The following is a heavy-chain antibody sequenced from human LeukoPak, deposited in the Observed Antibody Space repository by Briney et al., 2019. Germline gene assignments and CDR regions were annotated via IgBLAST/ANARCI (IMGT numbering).Heavy chain of an antibody. D-gene: IGHD6-13*01. CDR1: GFTFSSYS. Sequence: GGSLRLSCAASGFTFSSYSMNWIRQAPGKGLEWVSYISSSSSTIYYADSVKGRFTISRDNSKNTLYLQMNSLRAEDTAVYYCARSRYSSSWDYFDYWGQGTLVTVSS. CDR2: ISSSSSTI. CDR3: ARSRYSSSWDYFDY. V-gene: IGHV3-48*01. J-gene: IGHJ4*02.